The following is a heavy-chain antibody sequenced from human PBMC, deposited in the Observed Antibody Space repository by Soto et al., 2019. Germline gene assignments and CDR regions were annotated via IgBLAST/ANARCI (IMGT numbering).Heavy chain of an antibody. D-gene: IGHD4-17*01. CDR3: ARPWSYGDYEGWFDP. CDR2: IYYSGST. CDR1: GGSISSSSYY. J-gene: IGHJ5*02. Sequence: LEILSLTCTVSGGSISSSSYYWGWIRQPPGKGLEWIGSIYYSGSTYYNPSLKSRVTISVDTSKNQFSLKLSSVTAADTAVYYCARPWSYGDYEGWFDPWGQGTLVTVSS. V-gene: IGHV4-39*01.